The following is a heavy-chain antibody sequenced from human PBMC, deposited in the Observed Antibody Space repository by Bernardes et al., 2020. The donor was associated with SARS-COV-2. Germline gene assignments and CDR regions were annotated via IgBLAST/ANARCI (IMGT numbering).Heavy chain of an antibody. Sequence: ASVKVSCKVSGYTLTALSMHWVRQAPGKGLEWMGGFDPEDGETIYAQKFQGRVTMTEDTSTDTAYMELSSLRSEDTAVYYCATAPAVSARTWFDPWGQGTLVTVSS. CDR2: FDPEDGET. J-gene: IGHJ5*02. CDR1: GYTLTALS. CDR3: ATAPAVSARTWFDP. V-gene: IGHV1-24*01. D-gene: IGHD6-13*01.